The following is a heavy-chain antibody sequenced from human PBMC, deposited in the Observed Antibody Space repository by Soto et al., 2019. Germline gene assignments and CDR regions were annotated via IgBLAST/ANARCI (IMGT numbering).Heavy chain of an antibody. CDR1: GYSXTSYW. CDR3: ARLGYCSGGSCYLPFDY. J-gene: IGHJ4*02. Sequence: GESLKISCKGSGYSXTSYWISWVRQMPGKGLEWMGRIDPSDSYTNYSPSFQGHVTISADKSISTAYLQWSSLKASDTAMYYCARLGYCSGGSCYLPFDYWGQGTLVTVSS. V-gene: IGHV5-10-1*01. CDR2: IDPSDSYT. D-gene: IGHD2-15*01.